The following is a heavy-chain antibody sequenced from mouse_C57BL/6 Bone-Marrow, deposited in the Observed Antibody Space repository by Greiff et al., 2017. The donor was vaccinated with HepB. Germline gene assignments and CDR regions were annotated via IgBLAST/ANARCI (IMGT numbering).Heavy chain of an antibody. CDR1: GYSITSGYY. V-gene: IGHV3-6*01. Sequence: EVQLQQSGPGLVKPSQSLSLTCSVTGYSITSGYYWNWIRQFPGNKLEWMGYISYDGSNNYNPSLKNRISITRDTSKNQFFLKLNSVTTEDTATYYCSREKAIYYDYPWFAYWGQGTLVTVSA. CDR3: SREKAIYYDYPWFAY. CDR2: ISYDGSN. D-gene: IGHD2-4*01. J-gene: IGHJ3*01.